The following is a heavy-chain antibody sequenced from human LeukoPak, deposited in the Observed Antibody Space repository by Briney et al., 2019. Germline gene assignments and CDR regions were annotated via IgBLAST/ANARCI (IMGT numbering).Heavy chain of an antibody. V-gene: IGHV3-23*01. CDR2: ISGSGGST. Sequence: PGGSLRLSCVASGFSFTNYDIHWVRQAPGRGLEWVSAISGSGGSTYYADSVKGRFTISRDNSKNTLYLQMNSLRAEDTAVYYCAPPISYYYDSSGPDFDYWGQGTLVTVSS. CDR3: APPISYYYDSSGPDFDY. CDR1: GFSFTNYD. D-gene: IGHD3-22*01. J-gene: IGHJ4*02.